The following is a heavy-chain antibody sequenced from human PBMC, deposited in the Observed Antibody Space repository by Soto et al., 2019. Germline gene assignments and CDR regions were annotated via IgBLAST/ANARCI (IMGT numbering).Heavy chain of an antibody. D-gene: IGHD1-26*01. CDR2: INPSGGST. V-gene: IGHV1-46*03. J-gene: IGHJ4*02. CDR3: SLGATTIDY. Sequence: SVKVSCKASGYTFTSYYMHWVRQAPGQGLEWMGIINPSGGSTSYAQKFQGRVTMTRDTSTRTVYMELSSLRSEDTAEYYCSLGATTIDYWGPGTLVTVSS. CDR1: GYTFTSYY.